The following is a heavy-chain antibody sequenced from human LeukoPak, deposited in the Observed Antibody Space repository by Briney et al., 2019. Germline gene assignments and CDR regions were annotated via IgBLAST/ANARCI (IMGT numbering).Heavy chain of an antibody. Sequence: GASVKVSCKASGYTFTSYYIHWVRQAPGQGLEWMGLINPSGGSTNYAQKFQGRVTMTRDTSTSTVYMELSSLRSEDTAVYYCARAVQVTTGGLFDYWGQGTLVTVSS. CDR3: ARAVQVTTGGLFDY. D-gene: IGHD4-17*01. V-gene: IGHV1-46*01. J-gene: IGHJ4*02. CDR1: GYTFTSYY. CDR2: INPSGGST.